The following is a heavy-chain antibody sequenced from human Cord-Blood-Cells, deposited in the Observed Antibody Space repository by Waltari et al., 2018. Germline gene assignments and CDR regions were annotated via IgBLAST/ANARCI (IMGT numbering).Heavy chain of an antibody. Sequence: QVQLQQWGAGLLKPSETLSLTCAVYGGSFSGYYWSWIRQPPGKGLEWIGEINHSGSTNYNPSLKSRVAISVDTSKNQCSLKLSSVTAADTAVYYCARAHYSSSFDYWGQGTLVTVSS. V-gene: IGHV4-34*01. CDR1: GGSFSGYY. J-gene: IGHJ4*02. CDR3: ARAHYSSSFDY. CDR2: INHSGST. D-gene: IGHD6-6*01.